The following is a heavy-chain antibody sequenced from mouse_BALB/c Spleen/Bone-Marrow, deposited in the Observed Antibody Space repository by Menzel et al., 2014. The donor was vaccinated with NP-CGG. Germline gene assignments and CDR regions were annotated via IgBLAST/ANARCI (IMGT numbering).Heavy chain of an antibody. D-gene: IGHD2-2*01. CDR3: TKRDSNYGYCERDIDC. J-gene: IGHJ4*01. CDR2: INPSSGYT. Sequence: QVQLQQSGAELARPGASVKMSCKASGYTFTTYTMHWVKQRPGQGLEWIGYINPSSGYTNYNQKFKDKATLTADKSSSTGYRKLSSQTSEHSAVYFYTKRDSNYGYCERDIDCWGQGTSGTVSS. CDR1: GYTFTTYT. V-gene: IGHV1-4*01.